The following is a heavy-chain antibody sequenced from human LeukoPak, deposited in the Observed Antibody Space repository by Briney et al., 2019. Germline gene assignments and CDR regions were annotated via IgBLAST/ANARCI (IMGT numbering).Heavy chain of an antibody. Sequence: ASVKVSCKASGYTFSTYYMHWVRQAPGQGLEWVGVIYPSGGSTNYARKFQGSVTMTSDTSTSTVYMELSSLRSEDTAVYYCARGFCSGGSCYSYDYWGQGTLVTVSS. V-gene: IGHV1-46*01. D-gene: IGHD2-15*01. J-gene: IGHJ4*02. CDR1: GYTFSTYY. CDR2: IYPSGGST. CDR3: ARGFCSGGSCYSYDY.